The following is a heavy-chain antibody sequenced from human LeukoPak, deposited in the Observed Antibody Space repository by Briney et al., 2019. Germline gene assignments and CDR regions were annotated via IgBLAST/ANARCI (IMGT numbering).Heavy chain of an antibody. CDR2: ISSSSSTI. CDR3: ARVFYYYDSSGYYYEVFGY. Sequence: PGGSLRLSCAASGFTFSSYSMNWVRQAPGKGLEWVSYISSSSSTIYYADSVKGRFTISRDNAKNSLYLQMNSLRAEDTAVYYCARVFYYYDSSGYYYEVFGYWGQGTLVTVSS. V-gene: IGHV3-48*01. CDR1: GFTFSSYS. J-gene: IGHJ4*02. D-gene: IGHD3-22*01.